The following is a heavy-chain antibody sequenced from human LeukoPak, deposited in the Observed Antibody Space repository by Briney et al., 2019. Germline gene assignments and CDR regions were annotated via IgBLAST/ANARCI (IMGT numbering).Heavy chain of an antibody. Sequence: ASVKVSCKASGYNFPSFGLTWVRQAPGQGLEWMGWIDAYNGNTDYVQNLQGRVTITTDTSTSTAYMELRGLRSDDTAVYYCARVGTAYDGGTYYSDDFDIWGQGTLITVSS. CDR2: IDAYNGNT. CDR3: ARVGTAYDGGTYYSDDFDI. D-gene: IGHD3-22*01. J-gene: IGHJ3*02. V-gene: IGHV1-18*01. CDR1: GYNFPSFG.